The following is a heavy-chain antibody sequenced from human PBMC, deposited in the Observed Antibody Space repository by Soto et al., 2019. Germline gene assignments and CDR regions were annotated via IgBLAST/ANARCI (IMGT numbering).Heavy chain of an antibody. Sequence: QLVQSGPEVKKPGSSVKVSCKSVGDTFSSYAVSWVRQAPGQGLEWMGGIIPTFGTVNYAQKFQGRATSTADESTRLSYRELSSRKSEDTAVYYCAREAGDYGHPYFDYWGQGTLISVSS. V-gene: IGHV1-69*01. J-gene: IGHJ4*02. CDR2: IIPTFGTV. CDR3: AREAGDYGHPYFDY. D-gene: IGHD3-10*01. CDR1: GDTFSSYA.